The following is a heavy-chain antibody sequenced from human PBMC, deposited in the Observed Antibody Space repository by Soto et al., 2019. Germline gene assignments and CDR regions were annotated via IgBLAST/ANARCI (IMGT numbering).Heavy chain of an antibody. D-gene: IGHD3-10*01. J-gene: IGHJ4*02. CDR3: AREGPPMVRGDLYFDY. CDR2: IYHSGST. Sequence: ASETLSLTCAVSSGSISSSNWWSWVRQPPGKGLEWIGEIYHSGSTNYNPSLKSRVTISVDKSKNQFSLKLSSVTAADTAVYYCAREGPPMVRGDLYFDYWGQGTLVTVSS. V-gene: IGHV4-4*02. CDR1: SGSISSSNW.